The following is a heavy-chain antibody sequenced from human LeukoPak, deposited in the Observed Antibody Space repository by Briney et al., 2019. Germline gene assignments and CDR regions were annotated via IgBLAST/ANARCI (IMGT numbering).Heavy chain of an antibody. CDR1: GFTFTGYY. CDR3: ARDRGYADFARRDTFDI. Sequence: ASVKVSCKASGFTFTGYYIHWVRHAPGQGLEWMGWVNPNSGGTNFAQKFQDRVTMTRDTSISTSYMELSRLTSEDTAVYYCARDRGYADFARRDTFDIWGQGTRVTVSS. V-gene: IGHV1-2*02. J-gene: IGHJ3*02. D-gene: IGHD4-17*01. CDR2: VNPNSGGT.